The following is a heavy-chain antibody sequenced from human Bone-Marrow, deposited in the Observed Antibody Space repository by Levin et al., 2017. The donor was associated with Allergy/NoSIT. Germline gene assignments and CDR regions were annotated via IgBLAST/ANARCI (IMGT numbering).Heavy chain of an antibody. D-gene: IGHD1-26*01. Sequence: ETLSLTCAASGFPFNIYWMHWVRQAPGKGLVWVSRINSDASSTSYADFAKGRFTISRDNAKNTLYLQMKSLRVEDTAIYYCATTNDWYLDLRGRGTLVTVSS. V-gene: IGHV3-74*01. CDR1: GFPFNIYW. J-gene: IGHJ2*01. CDR2: INSDASST. CDR3: ATTNDWYLDL.